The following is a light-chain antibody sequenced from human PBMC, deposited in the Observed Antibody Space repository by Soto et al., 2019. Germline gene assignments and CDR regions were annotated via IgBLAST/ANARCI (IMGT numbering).Light chain of an antibody. CDR2: NVS. J-gene: IGKJ1*01. CDR1: QSISRW. CDR3: QQYNTHSK. V-gene: IGKV1-5*01. Sequence: DIQMTQPPSTLSASVGDRVTITCRASQSISRWLAWCQQKTWKAPKHLIYNVSGLESGVPSRFSGRGSGTEFTLPISRLQPEDFATYYCQQYNTHSKFGQGTKV.